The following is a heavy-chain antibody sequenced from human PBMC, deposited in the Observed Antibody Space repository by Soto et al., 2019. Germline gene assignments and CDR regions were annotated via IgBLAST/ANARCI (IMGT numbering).Heavy chain of an antibody. CDR1: GGTFSSYT. Sequence: GASVKVSCKASGGTFSSYTISWVRQAPGQGLEWMGRIIPILGIANYAQKFQGRVTITADKSTSTAYMELSSLRSEDTAVYYCARKEEYPPAQFDYWGQGTLVTVSS. CDR2: IIPILGIA. CDR3: ARKEEYPPAQFDY. V-gene: IGHV1-69*02. D-gene: IGHD2-2*02. J-gene: IGHJ4*02.